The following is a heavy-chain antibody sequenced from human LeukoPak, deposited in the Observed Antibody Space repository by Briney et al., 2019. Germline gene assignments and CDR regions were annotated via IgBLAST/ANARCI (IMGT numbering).Heavy chain of an antibody. CDR1: GFTFSDFW. CDR2: IKEDGTEK. CDR3: VRESRPGGAMGLYHNLDY. D-gene: IGHD1-1*01. Sequence: GGSLRLSCAGSGFTFSDFWMTWVRQTPGKGLEWVANIKEDGTEKNLVDSVKGRFTISRDNTKNLLFLEMNNLRGDDAAIYYCVRESRPGGAMGLYHNLDYWGQGTLVAVSS. V-gene: IGHV3-7*01. J-gene: IGHJ4*02.